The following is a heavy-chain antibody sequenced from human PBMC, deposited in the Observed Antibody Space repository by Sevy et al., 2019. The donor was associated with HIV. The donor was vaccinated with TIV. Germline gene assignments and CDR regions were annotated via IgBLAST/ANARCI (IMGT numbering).Heavy chain of an antibody. CDR1: GYTFTGYY. J-gene: IGHJ6*02. CDR2: INPNSGGT. CDR3: AREGYDFWSGYLNYYYYGMDV. Sequence: ASVKVSCKASGYTFTGYYMHWVRQAPGQGLEWMGWINPNSGGTNYAQKFQGRVTMTRNTSISTAYMELSRLGSDDTAVYYCAREGYDFWSGYLNYYYYGMDVWGQGTTVTVSS. V-gene: IGHV1-2*02. D-gene: IGHD3-3*01.